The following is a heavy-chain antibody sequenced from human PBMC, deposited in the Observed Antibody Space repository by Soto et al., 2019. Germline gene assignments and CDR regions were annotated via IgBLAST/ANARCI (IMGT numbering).Heavy chain of an antibody. CDR3: ARYSSSYYYGMDV. CDR2: IYPGDSDT. D-gene: IGHD6-6*01. CDR1: GYSFTSYW. J-gene: IGHJ6*02. V-gene: IGHV5-51*01. Sequence: PXGSLKISCKGCGYSFTSYWIGWVRQMPGKGLEWMGIIYPGDSDTRYSPSFQGQVTISADKSISTAYLQWSSLKASDTAMYYCARYSSSYYYGMDVWGQGTTVTVSS.